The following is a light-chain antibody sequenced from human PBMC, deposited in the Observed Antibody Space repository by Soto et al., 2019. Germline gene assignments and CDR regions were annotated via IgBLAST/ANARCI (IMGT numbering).Light chain of an antibody. Sequence: DIHITHSPSSLSSSVLYIFTFTCLASQNINNYLNWYQQKPGKAPKLLIYAASSLQSGVPSRFAGSGSGTDFTLTISSLQPEDFATYYCQPTNSFPLTFGPGTKVDI. J-gene: IGKJ3*01. CDR2: AAS. V-gene: IGKV1-39*01. CDR1: QNINNY. CDR3: QPTNSFPLT.